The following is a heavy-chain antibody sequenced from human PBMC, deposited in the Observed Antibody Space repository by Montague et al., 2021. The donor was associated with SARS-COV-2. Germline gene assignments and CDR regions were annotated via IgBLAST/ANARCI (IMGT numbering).Heavy chain of an antibody. V-gene: IGHV4-39*01. J-gene: IGHJ6*02. CDR1: GGSFSNYY. CDR3: ARLPIAVAGLLKNYYYGMDV. D-gene: IGHD6-19*01. Sequence: SETLSLTCAISGGSFSNYYWSWIRQPPGKGLEWIGSIYYSGSTYYNPSLKSRVTISVDTSKNQFSLKLSSVTAADTAVYYCARLPIAVAGLLKNYYYGMDVWGQGTTVPVSS. CDR2: IYYSGST.